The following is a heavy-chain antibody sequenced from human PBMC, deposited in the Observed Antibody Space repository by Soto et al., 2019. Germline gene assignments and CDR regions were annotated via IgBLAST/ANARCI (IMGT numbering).Heavy chain of an antibody. J-gene: IGHJ4*02. CDR1: GFTFSSYG. Sequence: GGSLRLSCAASGFTFSSYGMHWVRQAPGKGLEWVAVIWYDGSNKYYADSVKGRFTISRDNSKNTLYLQMNSLRAEDTAVYYCARDVLGVVIIMGENYFDYWGQGTLVTVSS. V-gene: IGHV3-33*01. CDR3: ARDVLGVVIIMGENYFDY. CDR2: IWYDGSNK. D-gene: IGHD3-3*01.